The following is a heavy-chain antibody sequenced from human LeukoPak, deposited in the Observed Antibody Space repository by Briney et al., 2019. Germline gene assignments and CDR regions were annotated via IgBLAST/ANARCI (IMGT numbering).Heavy chain of an antibody. D-gene: IGHD3-3*01. V-gene: IGHV4-61*01. Sequence: SETLSLTCTVSGGSVSSGSYYWSWIRQPPGKGLEWIGYIYYSGSTNYNPSLKSRVTISVDTSKNQFSLKLSSVTAADTAVYYCAIHGQEWLPYYYYGMDVWGQGTTVTVSS. J-gene: IGHJ6*02. CDR2: IYYSGST. CDR3: AIHGQEWLPYYYYGMDV. CDR1: GGSVSSGSYY.